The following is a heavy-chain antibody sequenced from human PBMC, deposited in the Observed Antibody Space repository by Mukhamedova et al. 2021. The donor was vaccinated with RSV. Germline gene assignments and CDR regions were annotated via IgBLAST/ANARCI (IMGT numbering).Heavy chain of an antibody. J-gene: IGHJ4*02. CDR1: SAYA. D-gene: IGHD3-16*02. CDR3: ARESGSYQGGLIDY. V-gene: IGHV3-30-3*01. CDR2: ISYDGGDR. Sequence: SAYAMHWVRQAPGKGLEWVAVISYDGGDRHYADSVKGRFTISRDNSKNTLYLQMNSLREVDTAVYYCARESGSYQGGLIDYWGQGT.